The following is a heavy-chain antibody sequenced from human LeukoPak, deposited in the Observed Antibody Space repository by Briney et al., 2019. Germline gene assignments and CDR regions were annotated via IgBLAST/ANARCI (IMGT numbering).Heavy chain of an antibody. V-gene: IGHV1-2*02. CDR3: ARSSTDGDWFDP. D-gene: IGHD4-17*01. CDR2: INPNSGGT. CDR1: GYTFTGYY. Sequence: GSVKVSCKASGYTFTGYYMHWVRQAPGQGPEWMGWINPNSGGTNYAQKFQGRVTMTRDTSISTAYMELSRLRSDDTAVYYCARSSTDGDWFDPWGQGTLVTVSS. J-gene: IGHJ5*02.